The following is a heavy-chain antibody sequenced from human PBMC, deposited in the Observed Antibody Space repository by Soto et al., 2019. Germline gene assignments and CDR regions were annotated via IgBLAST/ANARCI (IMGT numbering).Heavy chain of an antibody. V-gene: IGHV4-31*03. CDR1: GGSISSGGYY. J-gene: IGHJ4*02. CDR2: IYYSGST. Sequence: TLSLTCTVSGGSISSGGYYWSWIRQHPGKGLEWIGYIYYSGSTYYNPSLKSRVTISVDTSKNQFSLKLSSVTAADTAVYYCASSIRAAASFDYWGQGTLVTVSS. CDR3: ASSIRAAASFDY. D-gene: IGHD6-13*01.